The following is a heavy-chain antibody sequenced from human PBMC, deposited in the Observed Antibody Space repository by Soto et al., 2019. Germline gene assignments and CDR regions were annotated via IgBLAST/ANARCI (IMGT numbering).Heavy chain of an antibody. V-gene: IGHV4-61*08. CDR2: IYYSGST. CDR1: GGSISSGDYY. D-gene: IGHD3-16*01. Sequence: PSETLSLTCSVSGGSISSGDYYWSWIRQPPGKGLEWIGYIYYSGSTNYNPSLKSRVTISVDTSKNQFSLKLSSVTAADAAVYYCAGGPMGYDSWGQGTLVTVSS. CDR3: AGGPMGYDS. J-gene: IGHJ4*02.